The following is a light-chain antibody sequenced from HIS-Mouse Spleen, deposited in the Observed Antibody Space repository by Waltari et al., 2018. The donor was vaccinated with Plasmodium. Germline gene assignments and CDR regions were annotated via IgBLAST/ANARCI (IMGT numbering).Light chain of an antibody. V-gene: IGLV3-1*01. Sequence: SYELTQPPSVSVSPGQTASITCSGDKLGDKYACWYQQKPGQSPVLVIYQDSKRPSGIPVRVSGSNSGNTATLTISGTQAMDEADYYCQAWDSSVVFGGGTKLTVL. CDR1: KLGDKY. CDR3: QAWDSSVV. J-gene: IGLJ2*01. CDR2: QDS.